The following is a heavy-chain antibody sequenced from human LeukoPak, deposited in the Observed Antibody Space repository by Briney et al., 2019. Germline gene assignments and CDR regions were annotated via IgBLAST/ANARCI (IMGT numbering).Heavy chain of an antibody. CDR3: ARDGRGGYGMDV. Sequence: ASVTVSFTASGYTFTIYVISWVRQAPGQGLEWMGWISAYNGNTNYAQKLQGRVTMTTDTSTTTAYMELRSLRSDDTAVYYCARDGRGGYGMDVWGQGTTVTVSS. D-gene: IGHD5-12*01. V-gene: IGHV1-18*01. J-gene: IGHJ6*02. CDR1: GYTFTIYV. CDR2: ISAYNGNT.